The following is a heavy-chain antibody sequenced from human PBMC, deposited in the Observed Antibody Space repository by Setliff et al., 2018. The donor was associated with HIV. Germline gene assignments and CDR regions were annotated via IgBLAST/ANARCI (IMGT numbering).Heavy chain of an antibody. J-gene: IGHJ4*02. Sequence: ASVTVSCKASGYTFASFGITWVRQAPGQGLEWMGWISAYNGNANYPQKLQDRVTMTTDTSTTTAYMELRSLRSDDTALYYCARASGYRLVDYWGQGTLVTVSS. CDR2: ISAYNGNA. CDR3: ARASGYRLVDY. V-gene: IGHV1-18*01. CDR1: GYTFASFG. D-gene: IGHD3-3*01.